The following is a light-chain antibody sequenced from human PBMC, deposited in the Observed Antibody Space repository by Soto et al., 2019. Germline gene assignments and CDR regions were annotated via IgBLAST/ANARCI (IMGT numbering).Light chain of an antibody. CDR2: GAS. V-gene: IGKV3-20*01. CDR1: QSVSSNY. J-gene: IGKJ2*01. CDR3: HQYGSSPLYT. Sequence: EIVLTQSPGTLSLSPGERATLSCRASQSVSSNYLAWYQQKPGQAPRLLIYGASSRATGIPDRFSGSGSGTDFTITISRLEPEDFAVYYCHQYGSSPLYTFGQGTKLEIK.